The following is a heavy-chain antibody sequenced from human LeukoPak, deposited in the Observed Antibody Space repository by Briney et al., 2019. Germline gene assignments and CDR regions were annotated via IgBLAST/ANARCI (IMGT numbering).Heavy chain of an antibody. CDR3: ARSNTVGADLSFDS. Sequence: LETLSLTCTVSRGSISSYYWSWIRQPPGKGLEWIGYIYYNGRTNYNPSLKSRFTISVDTSRNQFSLKLSSVTAADTAVYYCARSNTVGADLSFDSWGQGTLVTVSS. V-gene: IGHV4-59*01. CDR1: RGSISSYY. D-gene: IGHD1-26*01. J-gene: IGHJ4*02. CDR2: IYYNGRT.